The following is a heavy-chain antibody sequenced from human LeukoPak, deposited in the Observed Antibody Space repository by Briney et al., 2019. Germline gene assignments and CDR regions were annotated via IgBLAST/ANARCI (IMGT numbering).Heavy chain of an antibody. J-gene: IGHJ4*02. CDR1: GFTFSSYA. CDR3: AKSPRYYYGSSGYSQYYFDY. Sequence: GGSLRLSCAASGFTFSSYAMSWVRQAPGKGLEWVSAISGSGGSTYYADSVKGRFTISRDNSKNTLYLQMNSLRAEDTAVYYCAKSPRYYYGSSGYSQYYFDYWGQGTLVTVCS. CDR2: ISGSGGST. D-gene: IGHD3-22*01. V-gene: IGHV3-23*01.